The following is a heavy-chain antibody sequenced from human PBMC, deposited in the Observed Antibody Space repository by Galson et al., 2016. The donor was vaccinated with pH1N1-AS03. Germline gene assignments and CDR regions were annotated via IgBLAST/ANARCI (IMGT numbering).Heavy chain of an antibody. CDR1: GNTLNDVS. CDR2: FDPADDET. J-gene: IGHJ3*01. Sequence: SVKVSCKVSGNTLNDVSMHWVRQAPGKGLEWMASFDPADDETIFAQKFQGRVTMTEDTLTDTAYMELTSLTTEDTAVYYCVKDLTGWGAFDFWGQGTMVTVS. CDR3: VKDLTGWGAFDF. D-gene: IGHD6-19*01. V-gene: IGHV1-24*01.